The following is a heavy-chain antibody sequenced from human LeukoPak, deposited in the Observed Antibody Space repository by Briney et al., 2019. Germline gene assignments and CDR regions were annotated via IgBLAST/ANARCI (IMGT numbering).Heavy chain of an antibody. CDR3: ARDSSSWYTRGYYYGMDV. CDR1: GFTFDDYG. CDR2: INWNGGST. D-gene: IGHD6-13*01. Sequence: GGSLKLSCAASGFTFDDYGMSWVRQAPGKGLEWVSGINWNGGSTGYADSVKGRFTISRDNAKNSLYLQMNSLRAEDTALYYCARDSSSWYTRGYYYGMDVWGQGTTVTVSS. V-gene: IGHV3-20*04. J-gene: IGHJ6*02.